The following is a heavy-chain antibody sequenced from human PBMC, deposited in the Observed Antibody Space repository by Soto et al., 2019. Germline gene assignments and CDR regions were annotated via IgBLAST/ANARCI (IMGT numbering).Heavy chain of an antibody. J-gene: IGHJ6*02. CDR1: GYTFTRSG. CDR3: AREGVAPYYYYGMDV. D-gene: IGHD5-12*01. Sequence: ASVKVSCKASGYTFTRSGISWVRQAPGQGLEWMGWISTYNGDTNYAQTFQGRVTMTTDTSTSTVNMEVRSLRSDDTAVYYCAREGVAPYYYYGMDVWGQGTPVTVS. CDR2: ISTYNGDT. V-gene: IGHV1-18*01.